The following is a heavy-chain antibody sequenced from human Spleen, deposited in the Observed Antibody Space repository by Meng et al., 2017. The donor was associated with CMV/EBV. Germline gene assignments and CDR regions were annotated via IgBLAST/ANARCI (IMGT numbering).Heavy chain of an antibody. CDR3: TTDALQLARLFDY. CDR1: GFTFSHAW. D-gene: IGHD6-6*01. V-gene: IGHV3-15*01. J-gene: IGHJ4*02. CDR2: IKSKTDGGTT. Sequence: SGFTFSHAWMSWVRQAPGKGLEWVGRIKSKTDGGTTDYAAPVKGRFTISRDDSKNTLYLQMNSLKTEDAAVYYCTTDALQLARLFDYWGQGTLVTVSS.